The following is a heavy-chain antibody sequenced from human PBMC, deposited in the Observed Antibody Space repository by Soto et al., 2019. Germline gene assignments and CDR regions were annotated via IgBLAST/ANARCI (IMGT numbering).Heavy chain of an antibody. J-gene: IGHJ6*01. D-gene: IGHD1-1*01. Sequence: PSETLSLTCTVSGGSVTSGGYSWSWIRQPPGKGLEWSAYIFYTGSTNYNPSLKSRVTISLDTSKNQFSLTLSSVTAADTGVYYCSTDTVAIPGLGVHLLGQGNTLTVSS. CDR3: STDTVAIPGLGVHL. CDR1: GGSVTSGGYS. V-gene: IGHV4-61*08. CDR2: IFYTGST.